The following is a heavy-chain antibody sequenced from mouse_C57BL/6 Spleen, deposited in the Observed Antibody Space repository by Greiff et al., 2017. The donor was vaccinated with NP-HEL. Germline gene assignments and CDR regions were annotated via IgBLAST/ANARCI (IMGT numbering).Heavy chain of an antibody. CDR1: GYSITSGYY. D-gene: IGHD4-1*01. V-gene: IGHV3-6*01. Sequence: EVQLPESGPGLVKPSQSLSLTCSVTGYSITSGYYWNWIRQFPGNKLEWMGYISYDGSNNYNLSLKNRISITRDTSKNQFFLKLNSVTTEDTATYYCARAGRDYFDYWGQGTTLTVSS. CDR2: ISYDGSN. CDR3: ARAGRDYFDY. J-gene: IGHJ2*01.